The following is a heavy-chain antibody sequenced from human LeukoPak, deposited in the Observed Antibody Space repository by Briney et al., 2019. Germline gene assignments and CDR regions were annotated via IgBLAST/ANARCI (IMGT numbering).Heavy chain of an antibody. Sequence: SETLSLTCAVSGGSISGYYCSWIRQPAGKGLEWMGRISGSGSTDYDPSLRSRVTMSVDTSKNQFSLKLDSVTAADTAVYYCAREGRSSTPGYWGQGTLVTVSS. CDR1: GGSISGYY. CDR2: ISGSGST. D-gene: IGHD2-15*01. J-gene: IGHJ4*02. V-gene: IGHV4-4*07. CDR3: AREGRSSTPGY.